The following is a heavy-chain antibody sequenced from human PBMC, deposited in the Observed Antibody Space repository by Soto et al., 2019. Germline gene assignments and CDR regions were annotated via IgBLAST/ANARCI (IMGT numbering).Heavy chain of an antibody. Sequence: TLSLTCTVSGGSISSGDYYWSWIRQPPGKGLEWIGYIYYSGSTYYNPSLKSRVTISVDTSKNQFSLKLSSVTAADTAVYYCARAMYDSSGYYSSNYFDYWGQGTLVTASS. CDR2: IYYSGST. CDR1: GGSISSGDYY. V-gene: IGHV4-30-4*01. CDR3: ARAMYDSSGYYSSNYFDY. D-gene: IGHD3-22*01. J-gene: IGHJ4*02.